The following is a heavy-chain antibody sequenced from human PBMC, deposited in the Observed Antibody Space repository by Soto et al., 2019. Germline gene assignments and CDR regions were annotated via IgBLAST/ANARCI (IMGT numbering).Heavy chain of an antibody. Sequence: GQGHEWMGWINPNSGGTNYAQKFQGWVTMTRDTSISTAYMELSRLRSDDTAVYYCARGSSSWCYTGFDLWGQGTLVTVSS. D-gene: IGHD6-13*01. V-gene: IGHV1-2*04. CDR2: INPNSGGT. J-gene: IGHJ5*02. CDR3: ARGSSSWCYTGFDL.